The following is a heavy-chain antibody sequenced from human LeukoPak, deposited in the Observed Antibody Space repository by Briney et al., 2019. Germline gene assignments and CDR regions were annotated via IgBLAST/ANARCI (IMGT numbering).Heavy chain of an antibody. D-gene: IGHD3-10*01. V-gene: IGHV3-7*01. Sequence: PGASLRLSCAASGFTFSSYWMSWVRQAPGKGLEWVANIKQDGSEKYYVDSVKGRFTISRDNAKNSLYLQMNSLRAEDTAVYYCARVPLRGVLLKFFDYWGQGTLVTVSS. CDR2: IKQDGSEK. CDR1: GFTFSSYW. J-gene: IGHJ4*02. CDR3: ARVPLRGVLLKFFDY.